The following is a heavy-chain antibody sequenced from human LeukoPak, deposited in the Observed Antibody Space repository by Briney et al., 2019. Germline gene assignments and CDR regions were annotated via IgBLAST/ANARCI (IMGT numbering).Heavy chain of an antibody. CDR1: GGSIRSSNW. CDR2: IYHSGST. CDR3: AREPAVPGQEDYYYYYYMDV. D-gene: IGHD3-10*01. Sequence: SESLSLTCAVSGGSIRSSNWWSWVRQPPGKGLEWIGEIYHSGSTNYNPSLKSRVTISVDKSKNQFSLKLSSVTAADTAVYYCAREPAVPGQEDYYYYYYMDVWGKGTTVTVSS. J-gene: IGHJ6*03. V-gene: IGHV4-4*02.